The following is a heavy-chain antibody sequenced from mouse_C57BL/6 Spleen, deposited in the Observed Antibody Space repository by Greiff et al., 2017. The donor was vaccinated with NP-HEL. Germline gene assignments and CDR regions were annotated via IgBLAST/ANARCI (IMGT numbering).Heavy chain of an antibody. CDR1: GYTFTDYY. D-gene: IGHD2-1*01. CDR3: ARGVSYYGNYGY. J-gene: IGHJ2*01. V-gene: IGHV1-19*01. Sequence: EVQLKESGPVLVKPGASVKMSCKASGYTFTDYYMNWVKQSHGKSLEWIGVINPYNGGTSYNQKFKGKATLTVDKSSSTAYMELNSLTSEDSAVYYCARGVSYYGNYGYWGQGTTLTVSS. CDR2: INPYNGGT.